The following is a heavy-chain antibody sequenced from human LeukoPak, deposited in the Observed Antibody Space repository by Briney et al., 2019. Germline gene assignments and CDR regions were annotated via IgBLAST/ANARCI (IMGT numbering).Heavy chain of an antibody. J-gene: IGHJ4*02. CDR2: IYYSGST. CDR1: GGSISSYY. V-gene: IGHV4-59*01. Sequence: IPSETLSLTCTVSGGSISSYYWSWIRQPPGKGLEWIGYIYYSGSTNYNPSLKSRVTISVDTSKNQFSLKLSSVTAADTAVYYCAVGGGFWSGYWTPAIDYWGQGTLVTVSS. CDR3: AVGGGFWSGYWTPAIDY. D-gene: IGHD3-3*01.